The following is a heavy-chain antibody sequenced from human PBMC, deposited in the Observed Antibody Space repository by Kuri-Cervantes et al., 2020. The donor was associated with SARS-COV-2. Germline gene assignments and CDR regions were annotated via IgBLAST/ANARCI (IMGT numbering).Heavy chain of an antibody. V-gene: IGHV4-4*07. CDR2: IYTSGST. CDR3: ARVSEGGYYYDSSGYLLYYFDY. J-gene: IGHJ4*02. CDR1: GGSISSYY. D-gene: IGHD3-22*01. Sequence: SETLSLTCTVAGGSISSYYWSWIRQPAVKGLEWNGRIYTSGSTNYNPSLKSRVTMSVDTSKNQFSLKLSSVTAEDTAVYYCARVSEGGYYYDSSGYLLYYFDYWGQGTLVTVSS.